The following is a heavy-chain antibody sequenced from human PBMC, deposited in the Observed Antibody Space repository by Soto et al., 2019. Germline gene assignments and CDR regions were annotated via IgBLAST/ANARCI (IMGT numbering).Heavy chain of an antibody. V-gene: IGHV3-23*01. D-gene: IGHD3-22*01. CDR2: ISSSGGGT. CDR3: AKDSVPNASSGYYSKLRDF. Sequence: GGSLRLSCAASGFPYSAYAMNWVRRAPGKGLEWVSAISSSGGGTYYVDSVKGRFTISRDNSRNTLYLQLNDLRAEDTAVYYCAKDSVPNASSGYYSKLRDFWGKRSRFTVSS. J-gene: IGHJ4*02. CDR1: GFPYSAYA.